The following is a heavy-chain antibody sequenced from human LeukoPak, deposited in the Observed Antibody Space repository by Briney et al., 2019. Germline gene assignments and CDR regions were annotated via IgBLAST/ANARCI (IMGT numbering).Heavy chain of an antibody. J-gene: IGHJ4*02. D-gene: IGHD1-26*01. CDR3: ASGVGATWYYFDY. V-gene: IGHV4-34*01. CDR1: GGSFSGYY. Sequence: PSETLSLTCAVYGGSFSGYYWSWIRQPPGKGLEWIGEINHSGSTNYNPSLKSRVTISVDTSKNQFSLKLSSVTAADTAVYYCASGVGATWYYFDYGGQGTLVTVSS. CDR2: INHSGST.